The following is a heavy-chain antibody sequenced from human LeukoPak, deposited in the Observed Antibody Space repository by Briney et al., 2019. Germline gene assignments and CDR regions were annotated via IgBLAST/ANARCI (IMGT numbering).Heavy chain of an antibody. CDR1: GFTFSTYV. CDR3: AKEKLRYYDY. Sequence: GGSLRLSCEASGFTFSTYVMSWVRQAPGKGLECVSSISGSGGTTYYADSVKGRFTISRDNSKNTVYLQMSSLTVEDTAIYYCAKEKLRYYDYWGQGALDTVSS. CDR2: ISGSGGTT. J-gene: IGHJ4*02. D-gene: IGHD3-16*01. V-gene: IGHV3-23*01.